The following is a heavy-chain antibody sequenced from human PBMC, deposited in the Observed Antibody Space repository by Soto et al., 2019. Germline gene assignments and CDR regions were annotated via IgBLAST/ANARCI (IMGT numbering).Heavy chain of an antibody. J-gene: IGHJ4*02. Sequence: SETLSLTCSVSGYLISSGYYWGWVRQTPGKGLEWLGGIDYSGKTYKNPSLKSRVSASVDLSQNQFSLNLRSVTAADTAVYFCARDLRSGYDSYYFDYWGQGTLVTVSS. CDR2: IDYSGKT. CDR3: ARDLRSGYDSYYFDY. D-gene: IGHD3-22*01. CDR1: GYLISSGYY. V-gene: IGHV4-38-2*02.